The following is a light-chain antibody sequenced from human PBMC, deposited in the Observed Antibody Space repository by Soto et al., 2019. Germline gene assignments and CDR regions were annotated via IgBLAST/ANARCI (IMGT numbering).Light chain of an antibody. Sequence: DIHMTQSPSSLSASVGDRVTITCRASRSIGTLLHWYQHKPGKAPNLLISAASNLQSGVPSRFTGSGSGTDFTLTISSLQPRDFATYFCQQTFTSPPTFGRGTQVEIK. CDR1: RSIGTL. J-gene: IGKJ2*01. CDR2: AAS. CDR3: QQTFTSPPT. V-gene: IGKV1-39*01.